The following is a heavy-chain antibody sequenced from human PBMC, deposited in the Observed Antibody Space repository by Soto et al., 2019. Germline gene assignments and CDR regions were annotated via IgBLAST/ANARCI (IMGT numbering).Heavy chain of an antibody. CDR1: GFTFSSYW. CDR3: ARDPAYSYGLVDY. J-gene: IGHJ4*02. D-gene: IGHD5-18*01. Sequence: EVQLVESGGGLVQPGGSLRLSCAASGFTFSSYWMSWVRQAPGKGLEWVANIKQDGSEKYYVDSVKGRFTISRDNAKNSLYLQMNSLRAEDTAVYYCARDPAYSYGLVDYWGQGTLVTVSS. V-gene: IGHV3-7*03. CDR2: IKQDGSEK.